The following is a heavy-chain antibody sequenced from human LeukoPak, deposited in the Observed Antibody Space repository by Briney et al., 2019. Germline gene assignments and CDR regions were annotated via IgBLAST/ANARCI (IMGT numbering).Heavy chain of an antibody. V-gene: IGHV3-21*01. CDR1: EFTFSSYT. D-gene: IGHD2-2*02. Sequence: GGSLRLSCAASEFTFSSYTMNWVRQAPGKGLEWVSSISSSSSYIYYADSMKGRFTISRDNAKNSLYLQMNSLRAEDTAVYFCARGIYTSSPRNPKNFFDYWGQGTLVTVS. CDR3: ARGIYTSSPRNPKNFFDY. J-gene: IGHJ4*02. CDR2: ISSSSSYI.